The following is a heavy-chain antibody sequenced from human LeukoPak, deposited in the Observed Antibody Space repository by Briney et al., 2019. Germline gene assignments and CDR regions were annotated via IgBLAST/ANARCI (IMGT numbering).Heavy chain of an antibody. CDR3: ARVGPDNSGSIDY. V-gene: IGHV3-7*01. Sequence: PGGSLRLSCAASGFTFSSYWMSWVRQAPGKGPEWVANIKQDGSEKYYVDSVKGRFTISRDNAKNSLSLQMNSLRAEDTAMYYCARVGPDNSGSIDYWGQGTRVTVSS. J-gene: IGHJ4*02. CDR2: IKQDGSEK. CDR1: GFTFSSYW. D-gene: IGHD6-19*01.